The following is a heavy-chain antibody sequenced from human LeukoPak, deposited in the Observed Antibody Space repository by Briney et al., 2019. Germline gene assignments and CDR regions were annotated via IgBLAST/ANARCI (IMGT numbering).Heavy chain of an antibody. J-gene: IGHJ5*02. CDR2: IIPIFGTA. D-gene: IGHD6-6*01. V-gene: IGHV1-69*05. CDR1: GGTFSSYA. Sequence: SVKVSCKASGGTFSSYAISWVRQAPGQGLEWMGGIIPIFGTANYAQKFQGRVTITTDESTSTAYMELSSLRSEDTAVYYCARVTIAARPASWFDPWGQGTLVTVSS. CDR3: ARVTIAARPASWFDP.